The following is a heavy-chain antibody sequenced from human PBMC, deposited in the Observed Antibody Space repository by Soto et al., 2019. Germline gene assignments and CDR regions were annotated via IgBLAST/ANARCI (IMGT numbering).Heavy chain of an antibody. CDR2: IKEDGSVK. J-gene: IGHJ4*02. V-gene: IGHV3-7*05. Sequence: EVQLVESGGGLVQPGGSLRLSCAASGFTFSSYWMSWVRQAPGKGLEWVAIIKEDGSVKYYVDSVKGRFTISRDNARNSLYLQMNSLRAEDTAVYYCATPQRGSSFDNWGQGTLVTVSS. CDR1: GFTFSSYW. D-gene: IGHD3-10*01. CDR3: ATPQRGSSFDN.